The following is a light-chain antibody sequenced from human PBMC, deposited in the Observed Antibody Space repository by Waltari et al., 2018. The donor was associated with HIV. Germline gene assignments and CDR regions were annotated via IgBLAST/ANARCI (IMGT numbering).Light chain of an antibody. CDR2: EDF. CDR1: ALPQNY. Sequence: SYELPQPPSVSVSPGQTARIPCPGDALPQNYAYWYQQKSGQAPVLVIYEDFKRPSGIPERFSGSSSGTMATLTISGAQVEDEADYYCYSTDSSGNHRGVFGGGTKLTVL. CDR3: YSTDSSGNHRGV. V-gene: IGLV3-10*01. J-gene: IGLJ2*01.